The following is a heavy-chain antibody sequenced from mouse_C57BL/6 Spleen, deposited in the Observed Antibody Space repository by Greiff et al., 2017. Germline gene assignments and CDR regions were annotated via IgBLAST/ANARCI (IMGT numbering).Heavy chain of an antibody. CDR1: GYTFTSYW. V-gene: IGHV1-74*01. J-gene: IGHJ2*01. CDR3: AIGGYYGSSIYFDY. CDR2: IHPSDSAT. Sequence: QVQLQQPGAELVKPGASVKVSCKASGYTFTSYWMHWVKQRPGHGLEWIGRIHPSDSATNYNQKFKGKATLTVDKSSSTAYMQLSSVTSEDSAVYYCAIGGYYGSSIYFDYWGQGTTLTVSS. D-gene: IGHD1-1*01.